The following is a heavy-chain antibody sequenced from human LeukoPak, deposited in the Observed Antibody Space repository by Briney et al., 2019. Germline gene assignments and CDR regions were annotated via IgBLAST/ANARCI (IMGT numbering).Heavy chain of an antibody. CDR1: GYTFTGYY. CDR2: ISPDSGGT. CDR3: ARMYYDGSGSYSAFDY. J-gene: IGHJ4*02. D-gene: IGHD3-10*01. V-gene: IGHV1-2*02. Sequence: ASVTVSCKASGYTFTGYYVHWVRQAPGQGLEWMGWISPDSGGTNYAQKFQGRVTMTRDSSISTAYMELSRLRSDDMAVYYCARMYYDGSGSYSAFDYWGQGTLVTVSS.